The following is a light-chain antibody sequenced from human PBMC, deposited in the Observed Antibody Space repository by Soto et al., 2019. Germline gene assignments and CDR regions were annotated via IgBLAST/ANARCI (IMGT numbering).Light chain of an antibody. CDR2: AAS. V-gene: IGKV1-27*01. J-gene: IGKJ5*01. Sequence: DIQMTQSPSSLSASVGDRVTITCRASQGISNYLAWYQQKPGKVPKLLIYAASTLQSGVPSRFSGSGSGTDFTLTISRLQPEDVATYYCQKYNSAPPFGQGTRLEIK. CDR3: QKYNSAPP. CDR1: QGISNY.